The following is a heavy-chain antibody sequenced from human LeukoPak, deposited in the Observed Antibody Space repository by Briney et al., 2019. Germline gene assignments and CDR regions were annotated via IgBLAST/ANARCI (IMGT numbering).Heavy chain of an antibody. D-gene: IGHD4-17*01. CDR1: GFTFSSYW. CDR2: IKQEGSEK. V-gene: IGHV3-7*03. J-gene: IGHJ4*02. CDR3: AREGADYGDYFDY. Sequence: GGSLRLSCAASGFTFSSYWVSWVCQAPGKGREWVANIKQEGSEKYYVDSVNGRFTISRDNAKNSLYLQMNSLRAEDTAVYYCAREGADYGDYFDYWGQGTLVTVSS.